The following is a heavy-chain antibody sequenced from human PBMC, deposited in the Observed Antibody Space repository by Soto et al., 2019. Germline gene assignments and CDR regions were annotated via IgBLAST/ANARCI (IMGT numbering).Heavy chain of an antibody. CDR3: ATRPPDETYYGVFDY. Sequence: PGGSLRLSWTVSGLTFSNHWMSWIRQAPGKGLEWVANIKRDGSEKSYVDSVKGRFSVSRDNTKNSLYLQMNNLRAEDTAVYYYATRPPDETYYGVFDYWGRGALVTVSS. CDR1: GLTFSNHW. V-gene: IGHV3-7*02. J-gene: IGHJ4*02. D-gene: IGHD3-10*01. CDR2: IKRDGSEK.